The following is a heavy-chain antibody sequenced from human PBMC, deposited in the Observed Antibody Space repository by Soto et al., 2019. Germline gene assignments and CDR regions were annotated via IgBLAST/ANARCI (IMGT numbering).Heavy chain of an antibody. D-gene: IGHD1-1*01. J-gene: IGHJ4*02. CDR3: AKKSVATVVPGNYFDY. CDR1: GFTFSSYA. CDR2: ITEGGYS. V-gene: IGHV3-23*01. Sequence: EVQLLESGGGLVQPGGSLRVSCAVSGFTFSSYAMSWVHQAPGKGLEWVSTITEGGYSYYADSVKGRFTTSRDNSRNTLYLQMNSLRAEDTAVYFCAKKSVATVVPGNYFDYWGQGTLVAVSS.